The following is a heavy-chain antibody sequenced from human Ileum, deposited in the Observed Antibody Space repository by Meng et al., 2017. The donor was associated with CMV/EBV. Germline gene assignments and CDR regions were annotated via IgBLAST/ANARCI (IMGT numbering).Heavy chain of an antibody. Sequence: EVQLVESGGGLVQPGGSLRLSCAASGFTFSSSSMDWVRQAPGKGLVWVSRINTDGSTTKYADSVKGRFTMSRDNTKDTLYLQMDSLRVEDTAVYYCTRDFGGLSLWGRGTLVTVSS. J-gene: IGHJ4*02. CDR3: TRDFGGLSL. D-gene: IGHD3-10*01. V-gene: IGHV3-74*03. CDR2: INTDGSTT. CDR1: GFTFSSSS.